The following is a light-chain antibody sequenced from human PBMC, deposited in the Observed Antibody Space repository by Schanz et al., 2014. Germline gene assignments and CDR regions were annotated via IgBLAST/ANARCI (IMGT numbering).Light chain of an antibody. V-gene: IGKV1-5*01. CDR3: QEYNIYPWT. CDR2: DAS. J-gene: IGKJ1*01. Sequence: DIHMTQSPSSLSPSVGDRVTITCRASQNINNWLAWYQQKPGKAPKLLIYDASSLQSGVPFRFSGSGSGTEFTLTISSLQPDDFATYYCQEYNIYPWTFGQGTQVEIK. CDR1: QNINNW.